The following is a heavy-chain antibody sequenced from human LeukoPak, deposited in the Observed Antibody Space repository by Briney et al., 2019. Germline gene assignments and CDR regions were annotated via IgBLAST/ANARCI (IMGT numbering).Heavy chain of an antibody. J-gene: IGHJ5*02. D-gene: IGHD3-9*01. CDR3: ARVRFDWLLIHGWFDP. V-gene: IGHV4-39*07. CDR1: GGSISSSSYY. CDR2: IYYSGST. Sequence: SETLSLTCTVSGGSISSSSYYWGWIRQPPGKGLEWIGSIYYSGSTYYNPSLKSRVTISVDTSKNQFSLKLSSVTAADTAVYYCARVRFDWLLIHGWFDPWGQGTLVTVSS.